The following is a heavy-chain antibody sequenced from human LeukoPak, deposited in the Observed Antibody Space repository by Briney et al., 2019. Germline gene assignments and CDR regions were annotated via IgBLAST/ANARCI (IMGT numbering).Heavy chain of an antibody. CDR3: ARVARGYSGYDSSVYYGMDV. V-gene: IGHV4-34*01. CDR1: GGSLSGYY. J-gene: IGHJ6*02. CDR2: INHSGST. Sequence: SETLSLTCAVYGGSLSGYYWSWIRQPPGKGLEWIGEINHSGSTNYNPSLKSRVTISVDTSKNQFSLKLSSVTAADTAVYYCARVARGYSGYDSSVYYGMDVWGQGTTVTVSS. D-gene: IGHD5-12*01.